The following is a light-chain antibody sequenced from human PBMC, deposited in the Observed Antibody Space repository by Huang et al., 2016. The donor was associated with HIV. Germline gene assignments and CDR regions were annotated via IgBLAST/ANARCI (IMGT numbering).Light chain of an antibody. CDR2: TEA. V-gene: IGKV1-39*01. CDR3: QQSFSVPRT. Sequence: DIQMTQSPPSLSASVGHRVTFTCRADQNITKSLNRYQQKPGKAPKLLIYTEATLESGVPSRFSGSGSGSRFTLNIGNLQPEDCASYYCQQSFSVPRTFG. J-gene: IGKJ1*01. CDR1: QNITKS.